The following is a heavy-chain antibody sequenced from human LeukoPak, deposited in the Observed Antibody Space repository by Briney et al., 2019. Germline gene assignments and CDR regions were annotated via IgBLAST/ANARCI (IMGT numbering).Heavy chain of an antibody. V-gene: IGHV1-69*13. CDR2: IIPIFGTA. CDR3: ARGIRFLEWLSAPYYYMDV. CDR1: GGTFNSYA. Sequence: SVKVSCKASGGTFNSYAISWVRQAPGQGLEWMGGIIPIFGTANYAQKFQGRVTITADESTSTAYMELSSLRSEDTAVYYCARGIRFLEWLSAPYYYMDVWGKGTTVTVSS. J-gene: IGHJ6*03. D-gene: IGHD3-3*01.